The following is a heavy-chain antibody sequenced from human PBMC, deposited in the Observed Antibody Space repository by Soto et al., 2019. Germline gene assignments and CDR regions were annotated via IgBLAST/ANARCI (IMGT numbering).Heavy chain of an antibody. CDR1: SGSFSGHF. J-gene: IGHJ6*02. CDR3: ARGGGYSSSWYRGYYYYYGMDV. CDR2: INLAGGT. Sequence: SETLSLTCAFYSGSFSGHFWSLIRQPPGKGLEWIGEINLAGGTNYNPSLKSRVTISVDTSKNQFSLKLSSVTAADTAVYYCARGGGYSSSWYRGYYYYYGMDVWGQGTTVTVSS. V-gene: IGHV4-34*01. D-gene: IGHD6-13*01.